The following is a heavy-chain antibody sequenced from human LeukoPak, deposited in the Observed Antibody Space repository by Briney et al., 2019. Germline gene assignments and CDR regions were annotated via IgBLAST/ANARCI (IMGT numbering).Heavy chain of an antibody. J-gene: IGHJ3*02. D-gene: IGHD3-10*01. V-gene: IGHV1-24*01. Sequence: ASVKVSCKVSGYTLTESSMHWVRQAPGKGLEWMGGFDPEDGETIYAQKFQGRVTMTEDTSTDTAYMELSSLRSEDTAVYYCATLNTMADAFDIWGQGTMVTVSS. CDR1: GYTLTESS. CDR3: ATLNTMADAFDI. CDR2: FDPEDGET.